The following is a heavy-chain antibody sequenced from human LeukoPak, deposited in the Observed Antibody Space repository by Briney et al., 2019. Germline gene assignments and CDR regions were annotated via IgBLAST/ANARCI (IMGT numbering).Heavy chain of an antibody. D-gene: IGHD6-19*01. J-gene: IGHJ4*02. CDR2: ISAYNGNT. CDR3: ASNYLNIAVAGMGLGN. V-gene: IGHV1-18*01. CDR1: GYTFTSYG. Sequence: ASVKVSCKASGYTFTSYGISWVRQAPGQGLEWMGWISAYNGNTNYAQKLQGRVTMTTDTSTSTAYMELRSLRSDDTAVYYCASNYLNIAVAGMGLGNWGQGTLVTVSS.